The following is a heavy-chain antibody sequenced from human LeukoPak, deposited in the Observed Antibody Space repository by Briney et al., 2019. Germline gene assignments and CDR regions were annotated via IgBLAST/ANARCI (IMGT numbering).Heavy chain of an antibody. CDR1: GYTFTGYY. D-gene: IGHD3-22*01. J-gene: IGHJ4*02. CDR2: INPNSGGT. CDR3: AKGFYDSSAIIGS. V-gene: IGHV1-2*02. Sequence: ASVKVSCKASGYTFTGYYMHWVRQAPGQGLEWMGGINPNSGGTNYAQKFQGRVTMTRNTSISTACMELSRLRSDDTAVYYCAKGFYDSSAIIGSWGQGTLVTVSS.